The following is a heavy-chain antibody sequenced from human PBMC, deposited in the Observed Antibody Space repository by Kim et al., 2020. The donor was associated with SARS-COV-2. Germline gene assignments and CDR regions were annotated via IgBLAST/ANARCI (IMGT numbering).Heavy chain of an antibody. J-gene: IGHJ6*02. V-gene: IGHV3-23*01. CDR2: ISGSGGST. CDR1: GFTFSSYA. CDR3: AAVPRLWFGELSVYGMDV. D-gene: IGHD3-10*01. Sequence: GGSLRLSCAASGFTFSSYAMSWVRQAPGKGLEWVSAISGSGGSTYYADSVKGRFTISRDNSKNTLYLQMNSLRAEDTAVYYCAAVPRLWFGELSVYGMDVWGQGTTVTVSS.